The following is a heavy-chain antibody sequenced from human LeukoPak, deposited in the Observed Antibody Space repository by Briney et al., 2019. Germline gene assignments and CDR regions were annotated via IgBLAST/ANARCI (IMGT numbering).Heavy chain of an antibody. Sequence: PSETLSLTCAVYGGSFNGYYWSWIRQPPGKGLEWIGESNHSGGTKYNPSLKSRVTISADSSKNQFSLKLSSVTAADTAVYHCAKNGQSGFSFDPWGQGTLVTVSS. D-gene: IGHD1-26*01. V-gene: IGHV4-34*01. CDR2: SNHSGGT. J-gene: IGHJ5*02. CDR3: AKNGQSGFSFDP. CDR1: GGSFNGYY.